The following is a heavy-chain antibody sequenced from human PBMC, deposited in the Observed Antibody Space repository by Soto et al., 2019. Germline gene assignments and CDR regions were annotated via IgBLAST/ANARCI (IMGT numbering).Heavy chain of an antibody. D-gene: IGHD3-10*01. CDR1: GGSISSYY. CDR2: SDTSGTT. V-gene: IGHV4-4*07. Sequence: SETLSLTCTVSGGSISSYYVGWIRQSAGKGLEWIGRSDTSGTTNYNPSLKSRVTMSVDASKNHFSLNLSSVTAADTAVYYCARGPRGYVYYHGMDVWGQGTTVTVS. CDR3: ARGPRGYVYYHGMDV. J-gene: IGHJ6*02.